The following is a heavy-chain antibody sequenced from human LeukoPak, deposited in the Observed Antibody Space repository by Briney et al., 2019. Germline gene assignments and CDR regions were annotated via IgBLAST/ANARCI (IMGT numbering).Heavy chain of an antibody. V-gene: IGHV1-69*05. D-gene: IGHD3-22*01. CDR1: GGTFSSYA. Sequence: ASVKVSCKASGGTFSSYAISWVRQAPGQGLEWMGGIIPIFGTANYAQKFQGRVTITTDESTSTAYMELSSLRSEDTAVYYCARVGPYDSSGYSLDYGGRGPLVTVSS. CDR2: IIPIFGTA. CDR3: ARVGPYDSSGYSLDY. J-gene: IGHJ4*02.